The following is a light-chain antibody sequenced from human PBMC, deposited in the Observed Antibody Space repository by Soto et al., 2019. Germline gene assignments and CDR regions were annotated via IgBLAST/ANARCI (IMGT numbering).Light chain of an antibody. CDR3: QQRSDWPWT. CDR2: GAS. V-gene: IGKV3-11*01. Sequence: EIVITKSPATLSVSPGERATFSCRASQSVNTNLAWYQLKPGQAPRLLIYGASIRATGIPARFSGSGSGTDFTLTISSLEPEDFAVYYCQQRSDWPWTFGQGTKVDI. CDR1: QSVNTN. J-gene: IGKJ1*01.